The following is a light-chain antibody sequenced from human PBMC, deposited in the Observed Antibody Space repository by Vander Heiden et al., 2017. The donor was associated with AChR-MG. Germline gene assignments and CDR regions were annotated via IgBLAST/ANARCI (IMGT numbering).Light chain of an antibody. CDR1: QSVSSN. CDR3: QQYNNWPPWT. Sequence: EIVMTQSPATLSVSPGERATLSCRASQSVSSNLAWYQQKPGQAPRLIYGASTRDTGIPARFSGSGFGKEFTLTLSRLQSEDFAVYYCQQYNNWPPWTFGQGTKVEIK. J-gene: IGKJ1*01. CDR2: GAS. V-gene: IGKV3-15*01.